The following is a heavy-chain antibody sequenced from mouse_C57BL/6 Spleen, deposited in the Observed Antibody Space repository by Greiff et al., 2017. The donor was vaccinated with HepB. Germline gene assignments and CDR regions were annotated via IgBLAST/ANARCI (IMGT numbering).Heavy chain of an antibody. J-gene: IGHJ3*01. Sequence: EVKLVESGGGLVQPGGSMKLSCAASGFTFSDARMDWVRQSPEKGLEWVAEIRNKANNHATYYAESVKGRFTISRDDSKSSVYLQMNSLRAEDTGIYYCTRSIYYGSSYRFAYWGQGTLVTVSA. V-gene: IGHV6-6*01. CDR2: IRNKANNHAT. CDR3: TRSIYYGSSYRFAY. CDR1: GFTFSDAR. D-gene: IGHD1-1*01.